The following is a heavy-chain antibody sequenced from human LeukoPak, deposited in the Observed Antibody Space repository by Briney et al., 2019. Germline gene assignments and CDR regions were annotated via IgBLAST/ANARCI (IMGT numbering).Heavy chain of an antibody. J-gene: IGHJ4*02. CDR1: GFTFSSYG. CDR3: ARDQYSSGWHFDY. Sequence: GSLRLSCAASGFTFSSYGMHWVRQAPGKGLEWVAVIWYDGSNKYYADSVKGRFTISRDNSKNTLYLQMNSLRAEDTAVYYCARDQYSSGWHFDYWGQGTLVTVSS. D-gene: IGHD6-19*01. CDR2: IWYDGSNK. V-gene: IGHV3-33*01.